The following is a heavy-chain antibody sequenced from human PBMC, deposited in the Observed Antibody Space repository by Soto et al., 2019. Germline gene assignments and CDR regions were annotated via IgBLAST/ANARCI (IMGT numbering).Heavy chain of an antibody. CDR2: IRNKAKSYTT. V-gene: IGHV3-72*01. CDR1: GFTFSDHY. CDR3: TRSSYCSYGGCYPQPFVY. J-gene: IGHJ4*02. Sequence: GGSLRLSCAASGFTFSDHYMDWVRQAPGKGLEWVGRIRNKAKSYTTEYAASVKGRFTISRDESQNSLYLQMNSLKTEDTAVYYCTRSSYCSYGGCYPQPFVYWGQGTLVTVSS. D-gene: IGHD2-15*01.